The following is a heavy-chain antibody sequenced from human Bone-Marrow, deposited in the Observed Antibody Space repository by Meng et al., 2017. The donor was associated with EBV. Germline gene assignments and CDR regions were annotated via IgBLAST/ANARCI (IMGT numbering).Heavy chain of an antibody. V-gene: IGHV1-2*02. CDR2: INPNNGDT. Sequence: QYGRGVEKPVDSVKVAVKASVYTFTSSYTHWGRQAHGQGLEWMGWINPNNGDTKFAQKFQGRATLTRDTSIRTADMDLNRLGSDDTAVYYCARVSAGGIAVAGPAGGFDYWGQGTLVTVSS. J-gene: IGHJ4*02. CDR3: ARVSAGGIAVAGPAGGFDY. CDR1: VYTFTSSY. D-gene: IGHD6-19*01.